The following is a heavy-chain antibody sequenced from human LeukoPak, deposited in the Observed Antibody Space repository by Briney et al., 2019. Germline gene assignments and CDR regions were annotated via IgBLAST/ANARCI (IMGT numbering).Heavy chain of an antibody. CDR3: VRDREAGYFDWFAVSWFDP. Sequence: ASVKVSCKASGYTFTSYGISWVRQAPGQGLEWMGWISAYNGNTNYAQKLQGRVTMTTDTSTSTAYMELRSLRSDDTAVYYCVRDREAGYFDWFAVSWFDPWGQGTLVTVSS. J-gene: IGHJ5*02. D-gene: IGHD3-9*01. CDR1: GYTFTSYG. V-gene: IGHV1-18*01. CDR2: ISAYNGNT.